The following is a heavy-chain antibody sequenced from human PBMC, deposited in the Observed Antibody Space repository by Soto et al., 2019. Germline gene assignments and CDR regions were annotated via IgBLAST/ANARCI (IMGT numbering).Heavy chain of an antibody. V-gene: IGHV1-3*01. CDR1: GYTFTNNA. J-gene: IGHJ4*02. D-gene: IGHD2-15*01. CDR2: INAANGNT. Sequence: ASVKVSCKASGYTFTNNAIHWVRQAPGQRLEWMGWINAANGNTKYSQKFQGRVTITRDTSASTAYMELSSLRSEDTAVYYCARDQGLCSGGSCWGYFDYWGQGTLVTV. CDR3: ARDQGLCSGGSCWGYFDY.